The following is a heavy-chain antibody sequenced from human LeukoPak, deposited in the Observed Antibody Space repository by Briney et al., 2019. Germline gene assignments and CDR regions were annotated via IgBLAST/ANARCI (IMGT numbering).Heavy chain of an antibody. J-gene: IGHJ4*02. D-gene: IGHD6-13*01. V-gene: IGHV3-48*01. CDR1: GFTFSSYS. CDR2: ISSSSSTV. Sequence: GGSLRLSCAASGFTFSSYSMNWVRQAPGKGLEWVSYISSSSSTVYYADSVKGRFTISRDNAKNSLYLQMNSLRAEDTAVYYCARDREAAAGRSGICWGQGTLVTVSS. CDR3: ARDREAAAGRSGIC.